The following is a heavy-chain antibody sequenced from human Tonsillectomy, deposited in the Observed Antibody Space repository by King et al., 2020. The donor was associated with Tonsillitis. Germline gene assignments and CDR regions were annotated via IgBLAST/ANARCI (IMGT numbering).Heavy chain of an antibody. CDR1: QYTFTSDY. V-gene: IGHV1-46*01. J-gene: IGHJ4*02. CDR3: ARDVMSCSGSNCYGHKNFDY. CDR2: INPRGGST. Sequence: QLVQSGAEVKKPGASVKVSCKASQYTFTSDYMHWVRQAPGQGLEWMGIINPRGGSTNYEQKFQGRVTMTRDTSTSTVYMELSSLRSEDTAVYFCARDVMSCSGSNCYGHKNFDYWGQGTLVTVSS. D-gene: IGHD2-15*01.